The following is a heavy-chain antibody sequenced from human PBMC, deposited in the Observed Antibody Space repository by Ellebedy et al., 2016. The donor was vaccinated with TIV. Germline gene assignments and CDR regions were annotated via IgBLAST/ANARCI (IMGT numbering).Heavy chain of an antibody. CDR2: INPNSGGT. V-gene: IGHV1-2*02. J-gene: IGHJ3*02. CDR1: GYTFIAYY. D-gene: IGHD4-17*01. Sequence: ASVKVSXXASGYTFIAYYIHWVRQAPGQGLEWMGWINPNSGGTNYAQKFQGRVTMSRDTSISTAYMELSRLRSDDTAVYYCAKLRGMTTVITEDIWGQGTMVTASS. CDR3: AKLRGMTTVITEDI.